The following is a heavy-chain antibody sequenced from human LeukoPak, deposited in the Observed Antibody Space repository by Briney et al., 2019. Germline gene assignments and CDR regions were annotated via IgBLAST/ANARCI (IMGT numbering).Heavy chain of an antibody. D-gene: IGHD6-25*01. CDR2: IYYSGTT. Sequence: TSETLSLTCTVSGGSISSYYWSWIRQPPGKGLEWIGYIYYSGTTNYNPSLKSRVTISVDTSKNQFSLKLSSVTAADTAVYYCARQGGGFWYFDLWGRGTLVTVSS. CDR1: GGSISSYY. CDR3: ARQGGGFWYFDL. V-gene: IGHV4-59*08. J-gene: IGHJ2*01.